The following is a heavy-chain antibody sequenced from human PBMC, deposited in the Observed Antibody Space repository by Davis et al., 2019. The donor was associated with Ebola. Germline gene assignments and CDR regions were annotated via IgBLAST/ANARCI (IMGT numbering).Heavy chain of an antibody. CDR3: ARDYYDSSGYLHYFDY. CDR2: VYHSGST. D-gene: IGHD3-22*01. J-gene: IGHJ4*02. V-gene: IGHV4-4*02. CDR1: GDSISSSNW. Sequence: GSLRLSCAVSGDSISSSNWWSWVRQSPGKGLEWIGEVYHSGSTNYNPSLKSRVTISVDKSKNQFSLKLNSVTAADTAVYYCARDYYDSSGYLHYFDYWGQGTLVTVSS.